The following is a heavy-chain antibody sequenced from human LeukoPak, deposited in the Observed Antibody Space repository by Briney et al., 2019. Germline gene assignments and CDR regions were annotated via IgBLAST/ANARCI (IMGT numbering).Heavy chain of an antibody. V-gene: IGHV3-21*01. J-gene: IGHJ1*01. D-gene: IGHD3-3*01. CDR2: ISSSSSYI. CDR1: RFTFSSYS. Sequence: GGSLRLSCAASRFTFSSYSMNWVRQAPGKGLEWVSSISSSSSYIYYADSVKGRFTISRDNAKNSLYLQMNSLRAEDTAVYYCAKDPPGDPHYDFWSGYYIAEYFQHWGQGTLVTVSS. CDR3: AKDPPGDPHYDFWSGYYIAEYFQH.